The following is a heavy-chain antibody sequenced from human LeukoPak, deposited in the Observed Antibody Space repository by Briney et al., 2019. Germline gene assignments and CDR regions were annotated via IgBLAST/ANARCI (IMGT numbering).Heavy chain of an antibody. CDR2: ISPNSGGT. Sequence: ASVKVSCKASGYTFTGYYTHCVRHAPGQGLEWMGWISPNSGGTNYAQKSQGGVTMKRDTSISTAYMELSRLRSDDTAVYYCAREYGSGTEPGYYGMDVWGQGTTVTVSS. D-gene: IGHD3-10*01. V-gene: IGHV1-2*02. CDR3: AREYGSGTEPGYYGMDV. J-gene: IGHJ6*02. CDR1: GYTFTGYY.